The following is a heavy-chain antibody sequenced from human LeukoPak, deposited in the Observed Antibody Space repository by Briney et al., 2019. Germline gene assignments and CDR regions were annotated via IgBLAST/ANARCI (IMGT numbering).Heavy chain of an antibody. CDR2: IIPILGIA. J-gene: IGHJ6*02. V-gene: IGHV1-69*04. CDR1: GCTFSRYA. D-gene: IGHD3-9*01. CDR3: ARVLLYYDILTGYLPNYYYGMDV. Sequence: GASVTVSFKASGCTFSRYAISWVRQAPGQGREWMGRIIPILGIANYAQKFQGRVTITADKSNSTAYIELKKLRSGDTAVYYCARVLLYYDILTGYLPNYYYGMDVWGQGTTVTVSS.